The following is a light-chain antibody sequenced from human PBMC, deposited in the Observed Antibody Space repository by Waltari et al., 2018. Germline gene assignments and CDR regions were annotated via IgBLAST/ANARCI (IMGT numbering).Light chain of an antibody. J-gene: IGKJ4*01. CDR1: ESVSNS. CDR3: QQRFSWPPT. CDR2: EAS. V-gene: IGKV3-11*01. Sequence: VVTQSPATLSLSPGDRATLSCTASESVSNSLACYQQTPVLGPRLLIYEASNRATGIPARFRGSESGTDFTLTINNVEPEDFALYFCQQRFSWPPTFGGGTKVDI.